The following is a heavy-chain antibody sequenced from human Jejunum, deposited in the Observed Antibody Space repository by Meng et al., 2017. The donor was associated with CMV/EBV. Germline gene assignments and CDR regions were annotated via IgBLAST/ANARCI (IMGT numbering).Heavy chain of an antibody. J-gene: IGHJ6*02. CDR2: IYPGDSDT. CDR3: ARWDCSGTSCYGNFFYYYGMDV. Sequence: IAWVRQMPGKGLEWVRIIYPGDSDTRYSTSFQGQVTISADKSISTAYLQWTSLKASDTAMYYCARWDCSGTSCYGNFFYYYGMDVWGQGTTVTVSS. D-gene: IGHD2-2*01. V-gene: IGHV5-51*01.